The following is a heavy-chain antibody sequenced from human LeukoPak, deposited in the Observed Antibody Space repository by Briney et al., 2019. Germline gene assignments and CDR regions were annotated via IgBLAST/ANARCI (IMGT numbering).Heavy chain of an antibody. CDR2: ISAYNGNT. V-gene: IGHV1-18*01. Sequence: ASVKVSCKVSGYTLTELSIHWVRQAPGEGLEWMGWISAYNGNTNYAQKLQGRVTMTTDTSTSTAYMELRSLRSDDTAVYYCARDLGELEWSYYFDYWGQGTLVTVSS. D-gene: IGHD1-1*01. CDR1: GYTLTELS. J-gene: IGHJ4*02. CDR3: ARDLGELEWSYYFDY.